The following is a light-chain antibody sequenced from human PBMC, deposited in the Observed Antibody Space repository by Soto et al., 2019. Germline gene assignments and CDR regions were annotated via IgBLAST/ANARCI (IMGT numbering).Light chain of an antibody. CDR3: QQYAGWPRT. CDR1: QSIGTN. J-gene: IGKJ2*01. V-gene: IGKV3-15*01. Sequence: ETVMTQSPATLSVSPGDRVTLSCRASQSIGTNLLWLQQSPGQPPRLLISGASDRVAGVPGRFSGSGSGTDFTLTISGLQSEDCAVYYCQQYAGWPRTVGQGTKLEIK. CDR2: GAS.